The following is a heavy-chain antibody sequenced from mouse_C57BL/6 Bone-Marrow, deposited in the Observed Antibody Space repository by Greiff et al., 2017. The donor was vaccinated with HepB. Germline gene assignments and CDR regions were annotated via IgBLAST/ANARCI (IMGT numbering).Heavy chain of an antibody. D-gene: IGHD2-1*01. CDR2: IYPRSGNT. V-gene: IGHV1-81*01. CDR3: AVTGWFAY. Sequence: QVQLQQSGAELARPGASVKLSCKASGYTFTSYGISWVKQRTGQGLEWIGEIYPRSGNTYYNEKFKGKATLTADKSSSTAYMELRSLTSEDSAVYFCAVTGWFAYWGQGTLVTVSA. J-gene: IGHJ3*01. CDR1: GYTFTSYG.